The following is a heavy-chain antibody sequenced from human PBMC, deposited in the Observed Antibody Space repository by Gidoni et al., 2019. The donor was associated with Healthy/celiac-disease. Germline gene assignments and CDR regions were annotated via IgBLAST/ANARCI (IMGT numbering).Heavy chain of an antibody. D-gene: IGHD1-7*01. CDR2: INHSGST. J-gene: IGHJ5*02. CDR1: GGSFSGYY. Sequence: QVQLQQWGAGLLKPSETLSLTCAVYGGSFSGYYWSWIRQPPGKGLEWIGEINHSGSTNYNPSLKSRVTISVDTSKNQFSLKLSSVTAADTAVYYCARGKYNWNYLVGPVWFDPWGQGTLVTVSS. CDR3: ARGKYNWNYLVGPVWFDP. V-gene: IGHV4-34*01.